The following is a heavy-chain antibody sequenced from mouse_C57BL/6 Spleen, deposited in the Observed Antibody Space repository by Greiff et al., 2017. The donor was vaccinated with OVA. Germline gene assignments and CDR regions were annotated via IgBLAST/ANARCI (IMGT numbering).Heavy chain of an antibody. Sequence: VQLQQSGAELVMPGASVKLFCKASGYTFTSYWMHWVKQRPGQGLEWIGEIDPSDSYTNYNQKFKGKSTLTVDKSSSTAYMQLSSLTSEDSAVYYCAMAHSKRTMDYWGQGTSVTVSS. CDR3: AMAHSKRTMDY. J-gene: IGHJ4*01. D-gene: IGHD2-5*01. CDR1: GYTFTSYW. CDR2: IDPSDSYT. V-gene: IGHV1-69*01.